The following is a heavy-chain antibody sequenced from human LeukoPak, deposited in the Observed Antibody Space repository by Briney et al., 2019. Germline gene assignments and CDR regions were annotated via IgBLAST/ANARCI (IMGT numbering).Heavy chain of an antibody. CDR3: ARRYGYYYYYYIDV. CDR1: GGSFSGYY. Sequence: SETLSLTCAGSGGSFSGYYWTWIRQPPGKGLEWLGEINHSETTHYNPSLKSRVTISVDTSKNQFSLKLSSVTAADTAVYYCARRYGYYYYYYIDVWGKGTTVTVSS. D-gene: IGHD5-18*01. V-gene: IGHV4-34*01. CDR2: INHSETT. J-gene: IGHJ6*03.